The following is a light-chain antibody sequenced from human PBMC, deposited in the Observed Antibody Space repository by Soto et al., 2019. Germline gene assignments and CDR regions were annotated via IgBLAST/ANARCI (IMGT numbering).Light chain of an antibody. CDR1: RSIGST. J-gene: IGKJ2*01. Sequence: EIVMTQSPATLYVSPGERATLSCRVSRSIGSTLAWYQQKPGQAPRLLIYDASTRATGIPVRFSGSGSGTEFTLTISSLQSEDFAVYYCQQYNNWAPMYTFGQGTKLEIK. CDR2: DAS. CDR3: QQYNNWAPMYT. V-gene: IGKV3-15*01.